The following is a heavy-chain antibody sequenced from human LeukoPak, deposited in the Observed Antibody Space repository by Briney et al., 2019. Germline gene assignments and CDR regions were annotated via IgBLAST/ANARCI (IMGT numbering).Heavy chain of an antibody. Sequence: PEGSLGLSCAASGFTVSSNEMSWVRQAPGKGLEWVSSISGGSTYYADSRKGRFTISRDNSKNTLHLQMNSLRAEDTAVYYCARDGTAPGLYFDLWGQGTLVTVSS. J-gene: IGHJ4*01. CDR2: ISGGST. V-gene: IGHV3-38-3*01. CDR1: GFTVSSNE. CDR3: ARDGTAPGLYFDL. D-gene: IGHD6-13*01.